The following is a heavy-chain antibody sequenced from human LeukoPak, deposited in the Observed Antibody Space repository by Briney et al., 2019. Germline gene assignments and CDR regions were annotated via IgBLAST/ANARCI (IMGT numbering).Heavy chain of an antibody. CDR3: ARVSYDFWSGYSYAFDI. D-gene: IGHD3-3*01. Sequence: PSETLSLTCTVSGGSISSGGYYWSWIRQPPGKGLEWIGYIYHSGSTYYNPSLKSRVTISVDRSKNQFSLKLSSVTAADTAVYYCARVSYDFWSGYSYAFDIWGQGTMVTVSS. J-gene: IGHJ3*02. CDR1: GGSISSGGYY. V-gene: IGHV4-30-2*01. CDR2: IYHSGST.